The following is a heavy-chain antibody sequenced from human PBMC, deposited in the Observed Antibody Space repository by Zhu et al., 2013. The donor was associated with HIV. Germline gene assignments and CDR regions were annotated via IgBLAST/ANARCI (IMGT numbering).Heavy chain of an antibody. CDR3: ARAGFENKRPGGY. CDR1: EYTLTSYD. CDR2: MKTNSGNT. Sequence: QVQLVQSGAEVKKPGASVKVSCKASEYTLTSYDIHWVRQVTGQGLEWMGRMKTNSGNTGYAKKFQGRVTMTRDLSINTAYMELNRLRSGDTAIYYCARAGFENKRPGGYWAQGTLLTVSS. J-gene: IGHJ4*02. V-gene: IGHV1-8*02.